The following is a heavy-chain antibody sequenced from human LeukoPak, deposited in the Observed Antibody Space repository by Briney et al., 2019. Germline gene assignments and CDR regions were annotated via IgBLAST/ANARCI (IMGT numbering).Heavy chain of an antibody. Sequence: SEALSLTCAVSGGSIGSYYWSWLRQPRGRGLEWIGYIYYSGTTNYNPSLKSRVTISVDPSKNQFSLKLTSVTAADTAVYYCAREDPHPTVPEGLDVWGQGTTVTVSS. CDR3: AREDPHPTVPEGLDV. D-gene: IGHD4-17*01. CDR2: IYYSGTT. V-gene: IGHV4-59*01. J-gene: IGHJ6*02. CDR1: GGSIGSYY.